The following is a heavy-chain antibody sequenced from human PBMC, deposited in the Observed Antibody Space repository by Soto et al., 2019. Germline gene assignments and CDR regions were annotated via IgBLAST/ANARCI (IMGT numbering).Heavy chain of an antibody. V-gene: IGHV3-74*01. Sequence: EVQLVESGGGLVQPGESLTLSCAASGFPFSSYWMHWVRQAPGKGLVWVSRIKSDGSGTYYADSVQDRFTISRDNARNXXYLQMNSLRVEDTPEYFCARGDGDRYDGNGYLGRHWGQGTMVTVSS. J-gene: IGHJ4*02. CDR1: GFPFSSYW. CDR3: ARGDGDRYDGNGYLGRH. CDR2: IKSDGSGT. D-gene: IGHD2-21*01.